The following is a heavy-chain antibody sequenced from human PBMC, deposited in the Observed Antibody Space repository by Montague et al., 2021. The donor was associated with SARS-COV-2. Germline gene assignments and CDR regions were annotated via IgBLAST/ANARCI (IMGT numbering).Heavy chain of an antibody. CDR2: NNHSRGT. Sequence: SETLSLTCTVSGYSISSGYYYGWFLRPHAKRLLWFVGNNHSRGTSYYPSLMSRVTITVDTSKNQFSLKLRSVTAADTAVYYCARVRSITMIVVVINPMCWFDPWGQGTPVTVSS. CDR1: GYSISSGYY. D-gene: IGHD3-22*01. V-gene: IGHV4-38-2*02. CDR3: ARVRSITMIVVVINPMCWFDP. J-gene: IGHJ5*02.